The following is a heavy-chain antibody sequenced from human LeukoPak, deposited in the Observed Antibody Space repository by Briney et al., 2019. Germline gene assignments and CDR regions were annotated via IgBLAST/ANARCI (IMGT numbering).Heavy chain of an antibody. Sequence: QSGGSLRLSCAASGFTFNNYWIHWVRQVPGKDLVWVSRIDGDASRTNYADSVKGRFTISRDNVKNMVYLQMSSLAVEDTAVYYCARYYNGDTYDGALDLWGQGTLVTVSS. J-gene: IGHJ3*01. V-gene: IGHV3-74*01. CDR2: IDGDASRT. CDR3: ARYYNGDTYDGALDL. CDR1: GFTFNNYW. D-gene: IGHD4/OR15-4a*01.